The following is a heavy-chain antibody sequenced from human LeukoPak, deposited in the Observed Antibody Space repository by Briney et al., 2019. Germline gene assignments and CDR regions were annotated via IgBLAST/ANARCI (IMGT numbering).Heavy chain of an antibody. J-gene: IGHJ4*02. D-gene: IGHD3-22*01. Sequence: SVKVSYKASGGTFSSYAISWVRQAPGQGLEWMGRIIPIFGIANYAQKFQGRVTITADKSTSTAYMELSSLRSEDTAVYYCARGRYYYDSSGYYYVDDDYWGQGTLVTVSS. CDR2: IIPIFGIA. V-gene: IGHV1-69*04. CDR3: ARGRYYYDSSGYYYVDDDY. CDR1: GGTFSSYA.